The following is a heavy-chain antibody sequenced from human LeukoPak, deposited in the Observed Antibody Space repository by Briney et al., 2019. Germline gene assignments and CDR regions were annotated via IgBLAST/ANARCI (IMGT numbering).Heavy chain of an antibody. V-gene: IGHV4-34*01. Sequence: SETLSLTCTVYGGSFSGYYWSWIRQPPGKGLEWIGEINHSGSTNYNPSLKSPVTNSVDKFKNQFSLKLSFFTAADTAVYYCARLLYQEYCSGGSCYGLDYWGQGTLVTVSS. CDR1: GGSFSGYY. CDR2: INHSGST. D-gene: IGHD2-15*01. CDR3: ARLLYQEYCSGGSCYGLDY. J-gene: IGHJ4*02.